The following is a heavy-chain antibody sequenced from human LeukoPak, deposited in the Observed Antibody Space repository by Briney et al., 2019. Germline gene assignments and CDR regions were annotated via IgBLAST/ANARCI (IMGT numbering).Heavy chain of an antibody. J-gene: IGHJ4*02. V-gene: IGHV3-74*01. CDR1: GFTFSSYW. D-gene: IGHD3-22*01. Sequence: GGSLRLSCPASGFTFSSYWMHWVRQAPGKGLVWVSRIHNDGSSTNYADSVKGRFTISRDNAKNTLYLQMNSLRAEDTAVYYCARVSEDSSGYYYFDYWGQGTLVTVSS. CDR3: ARVSEDSSGYYYFDY. CDR2: IHNDGSST.